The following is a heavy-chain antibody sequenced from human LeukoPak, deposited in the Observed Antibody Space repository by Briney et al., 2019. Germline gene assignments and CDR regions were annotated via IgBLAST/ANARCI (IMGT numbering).Heavy chain of an antibody. V-gene: IGHV4-39*01. J-gene: IGHJ4*02. CDR3: ARLTRFTMIVVVNHFDY. D-gene: IGHD3-22*01. CDR2: IYYSGST. Sequence: SETLSLTCTVSGGSISSSSYYWGWIRQPPGKGLEWIGSIYYSGSTYYNPSLKSRVTISVDTSKNQFSLKLSSVTAADTAAYYCARLTRFTMIVVVNHFDYWGQGTLVTVSS. CDR1: GGSISSSSYY.